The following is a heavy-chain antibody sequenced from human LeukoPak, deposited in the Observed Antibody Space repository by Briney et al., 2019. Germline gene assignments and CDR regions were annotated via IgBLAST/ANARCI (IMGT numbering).Heavy chain of an antibody. CDR2: IYPDDSET. CDR3: AKRDCSKTTSYSIGDAFDV. Sequence: GESLKISCKASGYTFTSYWIGWVRQMPGKGLEWIGIIYPDDSETKYSPSFQGQVTISADKSVATAYLQWSSLKASDTAMYYCAKRDCSKTTSYSIGDAFDVWGQGTMVTVSS. D-gene: IGHD2-2*01. CDR1: GYTFTSYW. V-gene: IGHV5-51*01. J-gene: IGHJ3*01.